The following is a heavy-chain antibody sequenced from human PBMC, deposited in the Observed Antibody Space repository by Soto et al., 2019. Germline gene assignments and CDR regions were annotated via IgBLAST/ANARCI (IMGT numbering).Heavy chain of an antibody. CDR2: ISFDGSDK. J-gene: IGHJ4*02. Sequence: LRLSCAASGFTFSSCGIHWVRQAPGKGLEWVAVISFDGSDKDYADSVKGRFTISRDNSKNTLYLQMVSLRAEDTAVYYCAKDLSSGWALDYWGQGTLVTVSS. CDR3: AKDLSSGWALDY. V-gene: IGHV3-30*18. CDR1: GFTFSSCG. D-gene: IGHD6-19*01.